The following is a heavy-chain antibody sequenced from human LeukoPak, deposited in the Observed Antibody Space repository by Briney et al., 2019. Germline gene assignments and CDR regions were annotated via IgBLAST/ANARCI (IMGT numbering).Heavy chain of an antibody. CDR2: IYTGGNT. CDR3: ARDLVSLGAFKAFDI. D-gene: IGHD2-8*02. J-gene: IGHJ3*02. Sequence: GGSLRLSCAVSGFTVSSTYMSWVRQPPGKGLEWISVIYTGGNTFYADSVRGRFTISKDNSKNTLYLQMNSLRAEDTAVYYCARDLVSLGAFKAFDIWGQGTMVTVSS. V-gene: IGHV3-53*01. CDR1: GFTVSSTY.